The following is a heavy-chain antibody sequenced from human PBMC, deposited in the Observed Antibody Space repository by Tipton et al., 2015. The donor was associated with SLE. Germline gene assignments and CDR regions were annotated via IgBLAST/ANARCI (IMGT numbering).Heavy chain of an antibody. Sequence: GSLRLSCAASGFTFSSHSMNWVRQAPGKGLEWVSYISSSSSTIYYADSVKGRFTISRDNAKNSLYLQMNSLRAEDTAVYYCAKGKGASYGSGSQTGPLLLLSPSDWGQGTLVTVSS. CDR3: AKGKGASYGSGSQTGPLLLLSPSD. CDR1: GFTFSSHS. V-gene: IGHV3-48*01. CDR2: ISSSSSTI. J-gene: IGHJ4*02. D-gene: IGHD3-10*01.